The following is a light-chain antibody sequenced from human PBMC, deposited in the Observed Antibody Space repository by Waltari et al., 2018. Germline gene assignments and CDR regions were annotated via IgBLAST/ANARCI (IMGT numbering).Light chain of an antibody. V-gene: IGLV1-44*01. CDR3: AAWDDSLNGYV. Sequence: QSVLTQPPSASGTPGQRVTISCSGSSSNIGSNTVNWYQQLPGTAPKLLIYSNKQRPSGVPDRVSGSTSGTSASRAISGFQSEEEADYYCAAWDDSLNGYVFGTGTKVTVL. CDR2: SNK. J-gene: IGLJ1*01. CDR1: SSNIGSNT.